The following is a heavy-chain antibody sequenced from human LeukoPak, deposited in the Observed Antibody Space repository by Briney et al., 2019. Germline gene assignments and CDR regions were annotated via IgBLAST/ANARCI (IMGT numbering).Heavy chain of an antibody. D-gene: IGHD5-12*01. CDR3: ARDEGTGYSGYDYVVNY. V-gene: IGHV1-2*02. CDR1: GYTFTGYY. Sequence: GASVKVSCEASGYTFTGYYMHWVRQAPGQGLEWMGWINPNSGGTNYAQKFQGRVTMTRDTSISTAYMELSRLRSDDTAVYYCARDEGTGYSGYDYVVNYWGQGTLVTVSS. CDR2: INPNSGGT. J-gene: IGHJ4*02.